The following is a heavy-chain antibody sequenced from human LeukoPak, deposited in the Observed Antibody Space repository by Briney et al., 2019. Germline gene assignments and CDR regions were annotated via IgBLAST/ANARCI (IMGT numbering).Heavy chain of an antibody. CDR1: GFTFSNYG. CDR2: IWFDESYK. Sequence: GGSLRLSCAASGFTFSNYGMHWVRQAPGKGLEWVAVIWFDESYKYYADSVKGRFTISRDNSNNTLYLQMTSLRVEDTAVYYCARAKRREGYGAFFQPGGQGPLVPVSS. D-gene: IGHD5-24*01. J-gene: IGHJ1*01. CDR3: ARAKRREGYGAFFQP. V-gene: IGHV3-33*01.